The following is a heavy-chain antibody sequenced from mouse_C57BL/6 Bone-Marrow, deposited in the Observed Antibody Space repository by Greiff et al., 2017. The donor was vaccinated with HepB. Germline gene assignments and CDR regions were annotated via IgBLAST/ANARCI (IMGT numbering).Heavy chain of an antibody. CDR1: GFTFSSYG. V-gene: IGHV5-6*01. Sequence: EVMLVESGGDLVKPGGSLKLSCAASGFTFSSYGMSWVRQTPDKRLEWVATISSGGSYTYYPDSVKGRFTISRDNAKNTLYLQMSSLKSEDTAMYYCARGAYWGQGTLVTVSA. CDR2: ISSGGSYT. J-gene: IGHJ3*01. CDR3: ARGAY.